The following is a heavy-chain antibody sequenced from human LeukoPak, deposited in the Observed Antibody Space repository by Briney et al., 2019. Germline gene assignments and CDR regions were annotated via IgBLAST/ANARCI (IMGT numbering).Heavy chain of an antibody. CDR1: GFSLSTSGVG. Sequence: SGPTLVNPTQTLTLTCTFSGFSLSTSGVGVGWIRQPPGKALEWLALIYWDDDKRYSPSLKSRLTITKDTSKNQVVLTMTNMDPVDTATYYCAHRLGKRWYRGLYFQHWGQGTLVTVSS. CDR3: AHRLGKRWYRGLYFQH. D-gene: IGHD6-13*01. J-gene: IGHJ1*01. V-gene: IGHV2-5*02. CDR2: IYWDDDK.